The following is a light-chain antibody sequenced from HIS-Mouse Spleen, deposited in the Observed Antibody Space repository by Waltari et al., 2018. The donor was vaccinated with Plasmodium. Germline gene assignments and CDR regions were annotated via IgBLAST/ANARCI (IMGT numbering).Light chain of an antibody. CDR3: QQYNNWSFT. Sequence: EIVLTQSPPTLSVSPGERATLPCRASQSVSRNLAWYHQKHGQAPRLLIYGASTRATGMPARFSGSGSGTEFTLTISSLQSEDFAVYYCQQYNNWSFTFGPGTKVDIK. CDR2: GAS. CDR1: QSVSRN. V-gene: IGKV3-15*01. J-gene: IGKJ3*01.